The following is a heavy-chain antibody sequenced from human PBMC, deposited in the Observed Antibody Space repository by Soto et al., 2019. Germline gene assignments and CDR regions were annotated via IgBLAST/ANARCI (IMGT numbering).Heavy chain of an antibody. CDR2: IVPMFGTP. J-gene: IGHJ6*02. V-gene: IGHV1-69*13. CDR3: SRKVVVLGPQYYYNGMDV. CDR1: AGTFSSYS. D-gene: IGHD2-15*01. Sequence: SVKVSCKASAGTFSSYSISWVRQAPGQGLEWMGGIVPMFGTPNYAQNFQGRVTITADESTRTAYMELISLRSEDTAVYYCSRKVVVLGPQYYYNGMDVWGQGTTVTVSS.